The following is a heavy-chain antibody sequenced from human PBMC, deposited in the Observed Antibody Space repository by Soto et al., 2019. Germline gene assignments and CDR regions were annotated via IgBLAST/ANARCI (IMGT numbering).Heavy chain of an antibody. V-gene: IGHV3-15*07. Sequence: EVQLVESGGGLVKPGGSLRLSCAASDFTLSNAWMNWVRQAPGKGLEWVGRIKSKTDGGTTDYVAPVKGRFTISRDDSKNTLYLQMRSLETEDTAVYYCTTDLRAGRRGGIDVWGQGTTVTVSS. D-gene: IGHD6-6*01. CDR3: TTDLRAGRRGGIDV. CDR2: IKSKTDGGTT. J-gene: IGHJ6*02. CDR1: DFTLSNAW.